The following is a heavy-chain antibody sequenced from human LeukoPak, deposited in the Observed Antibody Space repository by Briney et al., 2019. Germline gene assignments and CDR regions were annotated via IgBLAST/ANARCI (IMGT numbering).Heavy chain of an antibody. Sequence: ASVKVSCKASGYTFTSYDISWVRQAPGQGLEWMGWISAYNGNTNYAQKLQGRVTITADKSTSTAYMELSSLRSEDTAVYYCARVSLPAAILYYYYGMDVWGQGTTVTVSS. CDR2: ISAYNGNT. CDR1: GYTFTSYD. CDR3: ARVSLPAAILYYYYGMDV. J-gene: IGHJ6*02. V-gene: IGHV1-18*01. D-gene: IGHD2-2*01.